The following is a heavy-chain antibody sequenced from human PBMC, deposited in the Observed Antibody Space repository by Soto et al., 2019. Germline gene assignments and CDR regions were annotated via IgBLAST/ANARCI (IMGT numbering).Heavy chain of an antibody. CDR1: GFTFSSYA. V-gene: IGHV3-30-3*01. Sequence: VQLVESGGGVVQPGRSLRLSCAASGFTFSSYAMHWVRQAPGKGLEWVAVISYDGSNKYYADSVKGRFTISRDNSENTLYLQMNSLRAEDTAVYYCARAGSSSWDYDYWGQGTLVTVSS. D-gene: IGHD6-13*01. CDR2: ISYDGSNK. J-gene: IGHJ4*02. CDR3: ARAGSSSWDYDY.